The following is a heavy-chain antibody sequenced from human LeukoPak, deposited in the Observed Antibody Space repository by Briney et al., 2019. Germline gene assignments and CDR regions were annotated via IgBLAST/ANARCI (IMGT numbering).Heavy chain of an antibody. Sequence: GESLRLSCAASGCRLSSSYMTWVSKAPGKGLEWVSVSYYDDDSSYYADSVRGRFTISRDNSRNTLSLQMNSLRGEHSAVYYCARVDITMIILWGQGTLVTVSS. D-gene: IGHD3-22*01. CDR1: GCRLSSSY. V-gene: IGHV3-53*01. CDR2: SYYDDDSS. J-gene: IGHJ4*02. CDR3: ARVDITMIIL.